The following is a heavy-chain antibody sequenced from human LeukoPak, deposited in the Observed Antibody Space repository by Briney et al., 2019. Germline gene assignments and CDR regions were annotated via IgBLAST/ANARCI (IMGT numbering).Heavy chain of an antibody. CDR2: TSSSSSYI. V-gene: IGHV3-21*01. CDR3: ARVPEWGGDPRGAFDI. CDR1: GFTFSSYS. J-gene: IGHJ3*02. D-gene: IGHD2-21*02. Sequence: PGGSLRLSCAASGFTFSSYSMNWVRQAPGKGLEWVSSTSSSSSYIYYADSVKGRFTISRDNAKNSLYLQMNSLRAEDTAVYYCARVPEWGGDPRGAFDIWGQGTMVTVSS.